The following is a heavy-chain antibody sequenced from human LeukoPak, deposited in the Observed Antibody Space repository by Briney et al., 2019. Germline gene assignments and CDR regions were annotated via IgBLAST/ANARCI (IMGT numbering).Heavy chain of an antibody. D-gene: IGHD6-13*01. CDR1: TFTSSTYA. J-gene: IGHJ3*02. CDR2: ISGSSSST. CDR3: AKDRWYSSSCGAFDI. Sequence: GGSLRLSCAASTFTSSTYAMSWVRQAPGKGLEWVSGISGSSSSTFYADSVKGRFTISRDNSKNTLYLQMNSLRAEDTAVYYCAKDRWYSSSCGAFDIWGQGTMVTVSS. V-gene: IGHV3-23*01.